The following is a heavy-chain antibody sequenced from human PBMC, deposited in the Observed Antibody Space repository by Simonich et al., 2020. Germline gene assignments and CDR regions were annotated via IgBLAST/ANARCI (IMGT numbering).Heavy chain of an antibody. CDR2: ISRSSSYI. D-gene: IGHD6-19*01. J-gene: IGHJ6*02. CDR1: GFTFSSYS. Sequence: EVQLVESGGGLVKPGGSLRLSCAASGFTFSSYSMNWVRQAPGKGLEWFSSISRSSSYIYYADAVKGRFTISRDNAKNSLYLQMNSLRAEDTAVYYCARWIAVAGTGAYGMDVWGQGTTVTVSS. CDR3: ARWIAVAGTGAYGMDV. V-gene: IGHV3-21*01.